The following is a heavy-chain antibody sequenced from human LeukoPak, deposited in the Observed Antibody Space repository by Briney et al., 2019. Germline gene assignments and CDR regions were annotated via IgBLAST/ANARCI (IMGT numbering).Heavy chain of an antibody. Sequence: GGSLRLSCAASGFTFSSSAMSWVRQAPGKGLEWVSTISDSAGSTYYADSVKGRFTVSTDNSNNTMYLQMNSLRAEDTAVYYCAKPPGIAAAGTGRGYYFDYWGQGTLVTVSS. CDR3: AKPPGIAAAGTGRGYYFDY. D-gene: IGHD6-13*01. J-gene: IGHJ4*02. V-gene: IGHV3-23*01. CDR2: ISDSAGST. CDR1: GFTFSSSA.